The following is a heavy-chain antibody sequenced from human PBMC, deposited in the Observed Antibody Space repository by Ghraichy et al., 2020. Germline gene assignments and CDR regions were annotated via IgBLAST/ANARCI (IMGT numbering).Heavy chain of an antibody. CDR2: ISAYNGNT. D-gene: IGHD3-3*01. Sequence: ASVKVSCKASGYTFTSYGISWVRQAPGQGLEWMGWISAYNGNTNYAQKLQGRVTMTTDTSTSTAYMELRSLRSDDTAVYYCARAEWLLHTLQNYYYYGMDVWGQGTTVTVSS. V-gene: IGHV1-18*04. CDR1: GYTFTSYG. CDR3: ARAEWLLHTLQNYYYYGMDV. J-gene: IGHJ6*02.